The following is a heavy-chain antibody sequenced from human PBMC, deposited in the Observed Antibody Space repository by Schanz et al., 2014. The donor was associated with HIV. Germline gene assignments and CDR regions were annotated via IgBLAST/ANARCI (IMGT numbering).Heavy chain of an antibody. Sequence: VQLLESGGNLVHPGGSLRLSCAASGFTFRDSVVSWVRQAPGKGLEWVAVTWYDGSNKYYADSVKGRFTISRDNSKNTLYLQMNRLRAEDTAVYYCAKCPTMVRGTGMDVWGQGTTVTVSS. CDR2: TWYDGSNK. V-gene: IGHV3-33*06. D-gene: IGHD3-10*01. CDR3: AKCPTMVRGTGMDV. J-gene: IGHJ6*02. CDR1: GFTFRDSV.